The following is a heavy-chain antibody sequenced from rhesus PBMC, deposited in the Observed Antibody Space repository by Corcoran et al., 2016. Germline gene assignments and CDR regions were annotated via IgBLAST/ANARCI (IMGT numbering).Heavy chain of an antibody. CDR1: GISFSDHY. V-gene: IGHV3-110*01. D-gene: IGHD3-28*01. CDR3: ARREIVVSYNSLDV. J-gene: IGHJ5-2*02. CDR2: ICTGCGSTT. Sequence: EVPLVESGGGVEQPGGSLRLFCVASGISFSDHYMDWGRQGPGKGLEWDTSICTGCGSTTLIPDSVKGRFTISRDNSKNTLYLPMNSLRAEDAAVYSCARREIVVSYNSLDVWGRGVLVTVSS.